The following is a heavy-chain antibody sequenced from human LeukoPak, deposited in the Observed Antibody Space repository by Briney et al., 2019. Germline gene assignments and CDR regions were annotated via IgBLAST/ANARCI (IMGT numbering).Heavy chain of an antibody. Sequence: TAGGSLRLSCAASGFTFSNAWMSWVRQAPGKGLEWVGRIKSKTDGGTTDYAAPVKGRFTISRDDSKNTLYLQMNSLGAEDTAVYYCVKDGHCTHTSCYYFDYWGQGTLVTVSS. V-gene: IGHV3-15*01. CDR1: GFTFSNAW. CDR3: VKDGHCTHTSCYYFDY. J-gene: IGHJ4*02. D-gene: IGHD2-2*01. CDR2: IKSKTDGGTT.